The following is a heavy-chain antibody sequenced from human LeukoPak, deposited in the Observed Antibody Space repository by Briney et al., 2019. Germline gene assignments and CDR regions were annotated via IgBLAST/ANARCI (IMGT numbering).Heavy chain of an antibody. V-gene: IGHV5-51*01. CDR3: ARLPLNYPRASPLGY. CDR2: IYPGDSDT. CDR1: GYSFTSYW. Sequence: GESLKVSCNGSGYSFTSYWIGWVRQMPGKGLEWMGIIYPGDSDTRYSPSFQGQVTISADKSISTAYLQWSSLKASDTAMYYCARLPLNYPRASPLGYWGQGTLVTVSS. J-gene: IGHJ4*02. D-gene: IGHD1-7*01.